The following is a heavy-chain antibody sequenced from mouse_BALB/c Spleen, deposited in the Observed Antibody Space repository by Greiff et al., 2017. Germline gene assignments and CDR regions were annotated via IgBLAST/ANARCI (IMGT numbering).Heavy chain of an antibody. V-gene: IGHV1-69*02. D-gene: IGHD2-3*01. CDR2: IDPSDSYT. Sequence: QVQLQQPGAELVKPGASVKLSCKASGYTFTSYWMHWVKQRPGQGLEWIGEIDPSDSYTNYNQKFKGKATLTVDKSSSTAYMQLSSLTSEDSAVYYCALDGYYVGDYWGQGTTLTVSS. CDR1: GYTFTSYW. CDR3: ALDGYYVGDY. J-gene: IGHJ2*01.